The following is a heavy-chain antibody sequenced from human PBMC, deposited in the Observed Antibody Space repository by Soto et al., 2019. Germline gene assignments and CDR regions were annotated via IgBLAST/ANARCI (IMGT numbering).Heavy chain of an antibody. CDR1: GFTFSSYA. J-gene: IGHJ6*02. CDR2: ISGSGGST. CDR3: AKDLRGTARGEYYYYYGMDV. D-gene: IGHD3-16*01. V-gene: IGHV3-23*01. Sequence: GGSLRLSCAASGFTFSSYAMSWVRQAPGKGLEWVSAISGSGGSTYYADSVKGRFTISRDNSKNTLYLQMNSLRAEDTAVYYCAKDLRGTARGEYYYYYGMDVWGQGTTVTVSS.